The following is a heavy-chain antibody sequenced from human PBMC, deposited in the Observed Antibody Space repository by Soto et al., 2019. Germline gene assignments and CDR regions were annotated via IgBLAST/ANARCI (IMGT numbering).Heavy chain of an antibody. CDR3: ARGHYDFSSGYSPQTNWFDP. CDR2: IYHSGST. J-gene: IGHJ5*02. CDR1: GGSISSGGYS. D-gene: IGHD3-3*01. Sequence: QLQLQESGSGLVKPSQTLSLTCAVSGGSISSGGYSWSWIRQPPGKGLEWIGYIYHSGSTYYNPSLKDRVTVAGDRANDQFPPKLRSVTAADTAVYYCARGHYDFSSGYSPQTNWFDPWGQGTLVTVSS. V-gene: IGHV4-30-2*01.